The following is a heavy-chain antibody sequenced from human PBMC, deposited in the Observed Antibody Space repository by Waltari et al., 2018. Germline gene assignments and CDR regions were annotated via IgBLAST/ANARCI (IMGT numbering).Heavy chain of an antibody. CDR1: GGTFSSYA. CDR2: IIPIFGTA. Sequence: QVQLVQSGAEVKKPGSSVKVSCKASGGTFSSYAISWVRPAPGQGLEWMGRIIPIFGTANYAQKFQGRVTITADKSTSTAYMELSSLRSEDTAVYYCARDEGIVATHNNWFDPWGQGTLVTVSS. CDR3: ARDEGIVATHNNWFDP. D-gene: IGHD5-12*01. V-gene: IGHV1-69*08. J-gene: IGHJ5*02.